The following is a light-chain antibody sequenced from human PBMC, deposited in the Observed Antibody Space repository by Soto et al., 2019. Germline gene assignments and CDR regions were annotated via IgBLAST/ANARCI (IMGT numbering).Light chain of an antibody. Sequence: QSVLTQPASVSGSPGQSITISCTGTSSDVGGYNYVSWFQHHPGKAPKLIIYEVSYRPSGVSASFSGAKSGDTASLTISGLQAEDEADYYCSSFTNTITRYALGTGTKLTVL. CDR1: SSDVGGYNY. CDR2: EVS. V-gene: IGLV2-14*01. CDR3: SSFTNTITRYA. J-gene: IGLJ1*01.